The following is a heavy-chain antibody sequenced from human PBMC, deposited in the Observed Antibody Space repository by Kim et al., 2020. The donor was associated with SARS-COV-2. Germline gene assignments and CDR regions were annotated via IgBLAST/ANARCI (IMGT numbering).Heavy chain of an antibody. J-gene: IGHJ4*02. D-gene: IGHD6-13*01. Sequence: GGSLRLSCAASGFTFSSYAMSWVRQAPGKGLEWVSAISGSGGSTYYADSVKGRFTISRDNSKNTLYLQMNSLRAEDTAVYYFAKSGGIAAAGTLFDYWGQGTLVTVSS. V-gene: IGHV3-23*01. CDR2: ISGSGGST. CDR3: AKSGGIAAAGTLFDY. CDR1: GFTFSSYA.